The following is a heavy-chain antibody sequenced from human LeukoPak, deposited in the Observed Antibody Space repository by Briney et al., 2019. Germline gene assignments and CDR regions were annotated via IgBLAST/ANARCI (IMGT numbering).Heavy chain of an antibody. CDR3: ARGAYSNYGYYYYYYGMDV. J-gene: IGHJ6*02. D-gene: IGHD4-11*01. V-gene: IGHV4-59*12. CDR2: IYYSGTT. CDR1: GGSISSYY. Sequence: SETLSLTCTVSGGSISSYYWSWIRQPPGKGLEWIGYIYYSGTTNYNPSLKSRVTISVDTSKNQFSLKLSSVTAADTAVYYCARGAYSNYGYYYYYYGMDVWGQGTTVTVSS.